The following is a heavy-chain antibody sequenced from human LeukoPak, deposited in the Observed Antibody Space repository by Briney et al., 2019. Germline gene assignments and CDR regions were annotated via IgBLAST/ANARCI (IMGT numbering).Heavy chain of an antibody. V-gene: IGHV3-7*01. D-gene: IGHD1-26*01. J-gene: IGHJ4*02. CDR1: GFTFKNSW. CDR3: VREATGYSFADY. Sequence: GGSLRLSCAASGFTFKNSWMSWVRQAPGKGLEWVANIKQDGGEKYYVDSVKGRFTISRDDAKTSVYLQMNSLRAEDTAVYYCVREATGYSFADYWGQGTLVSVSS. CDR2: IKQDGGEK.